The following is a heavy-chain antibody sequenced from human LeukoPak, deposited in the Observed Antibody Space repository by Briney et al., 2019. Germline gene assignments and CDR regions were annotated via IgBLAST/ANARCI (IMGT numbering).Heavy chain of an antibody. CDR3: AKPTAAGTRNY. CDR2: ISYDGSNE. J-gene: IGHJ4*02. V-gene: IGHV3-30*04. Sequence: GGSLRLSCAASGFTFSSYVMHWVRQAPGKGLEWVAIISYDGSNEYYADSVKGRFTISRDNSKNTLYLQMNSLRAADTAVYYCAKPTAAGTRNYWGQGTLVTVSS. CDR1: GFTFSSYV. D-gene: IGHD6-13*01.